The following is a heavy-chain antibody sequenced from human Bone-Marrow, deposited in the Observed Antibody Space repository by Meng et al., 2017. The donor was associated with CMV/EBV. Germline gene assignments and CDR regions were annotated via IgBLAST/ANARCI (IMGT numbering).Heavy chain of an antibody. CDR1: GFTFSSYS. CDR3: ARGATRDYYGSGYYFAS. CDR2: ISSSSSYI. Sequence: GGSLRLSCAASGFTFSSYSMNWVRQAPGKGLEWVSSISSSSSYIYYADSVKGRFTISRDNAKNSLYLQMNVLRDGDTAIYYCARGATRDYYGSGYYFASWVQGTQVTVSS. J-gene: IGHJ4*02. V-gene: IGHV3-21*01. D-gene: IGHD3-10*01.